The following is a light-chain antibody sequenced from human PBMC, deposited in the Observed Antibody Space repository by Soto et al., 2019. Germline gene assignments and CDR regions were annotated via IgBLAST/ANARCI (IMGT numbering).Light chain of an antibody. CDR3: SSYTSSATPVV. J-gene: IGLJ1*01. CDR1: RSDVGDYNY. V-gene: IGLV2-14*01. Sequence: QSALTQPASVSGSPGQSITISCTGTRSDVGDYNYVSWYQQHPGKAPKLMIYDVSNRPSGVSNRFSGSKSGNTASLTISGLQAEDEADYYCSSYTSSATPVVFGAGTKVTVL. CDR2: DVS.